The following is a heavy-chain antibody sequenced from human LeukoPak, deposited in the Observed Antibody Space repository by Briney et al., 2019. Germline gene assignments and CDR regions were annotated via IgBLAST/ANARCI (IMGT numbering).Heavy chain of an antibody. CDR1: GGSISSYY. Sequence: SETLSLTCTVSGGSISSYYWSWIRQPAGKGMEWIGRIYTSGSTNYNPSLKSRVTMSVDTSKNQFSLRLSSVTAADTAVYYCAISSIAVAGTQHWGQGTLVTVSS. D-gene: IGHD6-19*01. CDR3: AISSIAVAGTQH. V-gene: IGHV4-4*07. J-gene: IGHJ1*01. CDR2: IYTSGST.